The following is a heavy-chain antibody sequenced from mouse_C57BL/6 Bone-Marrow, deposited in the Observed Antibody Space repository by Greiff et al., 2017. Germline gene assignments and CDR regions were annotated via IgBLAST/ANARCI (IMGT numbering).Heavy chain of an antibody. Sequence: VQLTESGPELVKPGASVKISCKASGYSFTDYNMNWVKQSNGKSLEWIGVINPNYGTTSYNQKFKGKATLTVDQSSSTAYMQLNSPTSEDSAVYYGARRNDSNSLGDWYFDVWGTGTTVTVSS. CDR3: ARRNDSNSLGDWYFDV. V-gene: IGHV1-39*01. CDR1: GYSFTDYN. CDR2: INPNYGTT. D-gene: IGHD2-5*01. J-gene: IGHJ1*03.